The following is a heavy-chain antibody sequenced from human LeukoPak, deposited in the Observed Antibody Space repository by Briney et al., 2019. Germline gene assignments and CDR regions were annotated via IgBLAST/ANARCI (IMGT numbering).Heavy chain of an antibody. J-gene: IGHJ6*03. CDR2: IRFDGSDA. CDR1: AFTFSTYG. V-gene: IGHV3-30*02. Sequence: GGSLRLSCAASAFTFSTYGMHWVRQAPGKGLEWVAFIRFDGSDAYYADSVKGRLTISRDNSKNTLFLQMHSLRPEDTAVYYCAKDGFDFWGVFPRYYEYMDVWGQGTTVTVSS. CDR3: AKDGFDFWGVFPRYYEYMDV. D-gene: IGHD3-3*01.